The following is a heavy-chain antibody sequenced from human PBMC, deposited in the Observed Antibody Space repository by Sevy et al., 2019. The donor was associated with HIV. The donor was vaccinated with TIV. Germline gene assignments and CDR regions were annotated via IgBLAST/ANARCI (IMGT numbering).Heavy chain of an antibody. V-gene: IGHV3-73*01. CDR2: IRSKANSYAT. CDR1: GFTFSGSA. D-gene: IGHD2-15*01. J-gene: IGHJ6*02. CDR3: TRQPSLAYCSGGSCYVLISGMDV. Sequence: GGSLRLSCVASGFTFSGSAMHWVRQASGKGLEWVGRIRSKANSYATAYAASVKGRFTISRDDSKNTAYLQMNSLKTEDTAVYYCTRQPSLAYCSGGSCYVLISGMDVWGQGTTVTVSS.